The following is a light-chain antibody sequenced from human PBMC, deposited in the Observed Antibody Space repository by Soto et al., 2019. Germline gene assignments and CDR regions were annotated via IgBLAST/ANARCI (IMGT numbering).Light chain of an antibody. CDR2: GAF. CDR3: QQYNDWPLM. J-gene: IGKJ1*01. CDR1: QSVRSN. Sequence: EIVMTQSPVTLSVSPGERATLSCRASQSVRSNLAWYQHKPGQAPSLLIYGAFTRATGIPARFSGTGSGTEFTLTISSLQSEDFALYYCQQYNDWPLMFGQGTKVDIK. V-gene: IGKV3-15*01.